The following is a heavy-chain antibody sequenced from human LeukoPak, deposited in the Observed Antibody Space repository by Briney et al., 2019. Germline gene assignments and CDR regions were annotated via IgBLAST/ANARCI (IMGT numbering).Heavy chain of an antibody. V-gene: IGHV4-39*02. Sequence: KPSETLSLACTVSGGSISSSSYYWGWIRQPPGKGLEWIGSIYYSGSTYYNPSLKSRVTISVDTSKNQFSLKLSSVTAADTAVYYCARDSSLGYYYYMDVWGKGTTVTISS. CDR2: IYYSGST. CDR3: ARDSSLGYYYYMDV. D-gene: IGHD2-2*01. CDR1: GGSISSSSYY. J-gene: IGHJ6*03.